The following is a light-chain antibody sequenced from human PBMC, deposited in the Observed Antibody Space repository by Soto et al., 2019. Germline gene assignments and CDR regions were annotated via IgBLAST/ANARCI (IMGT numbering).Light chain of an antibody. Sequence: EIVLTQSPGTLSLSPGERATLSCRASQSVSSSYLAWYQQKPGQAPRLLIYGASSRATGIPDRLRGSGSGTDFTLTISRLEPEDFAVYYCQQYGSSLYTFGQGTKLEIK. J-gene: IGKJ2*01. V-gene: IGKV3-20*01. CDR1: QSVSSSY. CDR2: GAS. CDR3: QQYGSSLYT.